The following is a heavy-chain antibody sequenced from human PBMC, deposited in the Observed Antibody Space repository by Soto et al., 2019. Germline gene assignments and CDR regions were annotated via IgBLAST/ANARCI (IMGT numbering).Heavy chain of an antibody. CDR3: ARLDSYGYESDFDY. J-gene: IGHJ4*02. Sequence: PGGSLRLSCAASGFTFSSYAMHWVRQAPGKGLEWVAVISYDGSNKYYADSVKGRFTISRDNSKNTLYLQMNSLRAEDTAVYYCARLDSYGYESDFDYWGQGTLVTVSS. D-gene: IGHD5-18*01. CDR2: ISYDGSNK. CDR1: GFTFSSYA. V-gene: IGHV3-30-3*01.